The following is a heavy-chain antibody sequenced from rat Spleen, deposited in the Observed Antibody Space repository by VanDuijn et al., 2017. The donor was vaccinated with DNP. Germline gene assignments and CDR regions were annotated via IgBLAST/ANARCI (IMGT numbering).Heavy chain of an antibody. Sequence: EVQLVESGGGLVQPGRSMKLSCAASGFTFSSFPMAWVRQAPKKGLEWVAAISPSGFRTYSLDSVKGRFTISRDGAKSSLYLQMTSLKSEDTATYYCARGSTSIYWYFDFWGPGTMVTVSA. CDR3: ARGSTSIYWYFDF. V-gene: IGHV5-46*01. D-gene: IGHD3-1*01. J-gene: IGHJ1*01. CDR1: GFTFSSFP. CDR2: ISPSGFRT.